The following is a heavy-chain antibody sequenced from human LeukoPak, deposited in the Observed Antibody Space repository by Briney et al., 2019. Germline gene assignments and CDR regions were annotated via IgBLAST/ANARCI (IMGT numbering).Heavy chain of an antibody. D-gene: IGHD4-23*01. Sequence: PGGSLRLSCAASGFTFSSYAMSWVRQAPGKGLEWVSAISGSGGSTYYADSVKGRITISRDNSKNTLYLQMNSLRAEDTAVYYCAKSLRWLRWSFGDDAFDIWGQGTMVTVSS. CDR2: ISGSGGST. CDR3: AKSLRWLRWSFGDDAFDI. CDR1: GFTFSSYA. J-gene: IGHJ3*02. V-gene: IGHV3-23*01.